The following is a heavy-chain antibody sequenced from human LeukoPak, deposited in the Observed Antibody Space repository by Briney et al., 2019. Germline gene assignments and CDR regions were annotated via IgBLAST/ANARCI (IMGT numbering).Heavy chain of an antibody. V-gene: IGHV3-23*01. CDR1: GFTFSSYA. CDR3: AKDYSGYVGSRGMDV. Sequence: PGGSLRLSCAASGFTFSSYAMSWVRQAPGKGLEWVSAISGSGGSTYYADSVKGRFTISRDNSKNTLYLQMNSLRAEDTAVYYCAKDYSGYVGSRGMDVWGQGTTVTVSS. CDR2: ISGSGGST. J-gene: IGHJ6*02. D-gene: IGHD5-12*01.